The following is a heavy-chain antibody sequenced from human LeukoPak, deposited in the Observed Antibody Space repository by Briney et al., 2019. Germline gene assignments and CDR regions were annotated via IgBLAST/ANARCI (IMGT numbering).Heavy chain of an antibody. CDR3: ARGFTYGSGSYPFDY. Sequence: ASVKVSCKASGYTFTTTYAISWVRQAPGQGLEWMGWISVDNGNTNYAQKFQGRVTMTTDTSTSTAYMELRSLRSDDTAVYYCARGFTYGSGSYPFDYWGQGTLVTVSS. CDR1: GYTFTTTYA. J-gene: IGHJ4*02. V-gene: IGHV1-18*01. D-gene: IGHD3-10*01. CDR2: ISVDNGNT.